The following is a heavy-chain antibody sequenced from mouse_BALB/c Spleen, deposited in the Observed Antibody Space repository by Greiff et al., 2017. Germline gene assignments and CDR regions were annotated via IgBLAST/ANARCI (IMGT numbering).Heavy chain of an antibody. CDR2: ISSGGSYT. J-gene: IGHJ4*01. CDR1: GFTFSSYA. Sequence: EVQLVESGGGLVKPGGSLKLSCAASGFTFSSYAMSWVRQSPEKRLEWVAEISSGGSYTYYPDTLTGRFTISRDNAKNTLYLEMSSLRSEDTAMYYCARGYDVYSYAMDYRGQGTSVTVSA. CDR3: ARGYDVYSYAMDY. V-gene: IGHV5-9-4*01. D-gene: IGHD2-14*01.